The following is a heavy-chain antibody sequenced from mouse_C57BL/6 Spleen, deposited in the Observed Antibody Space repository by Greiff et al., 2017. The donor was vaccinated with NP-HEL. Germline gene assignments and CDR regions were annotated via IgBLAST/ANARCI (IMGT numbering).Heavy chain of an antibody. J-gene: IGHJ3*01. Sequence: QVQLQQPGAELVMPGASVKLSCKASGYTFTSYWMHWVKQRPGQGLEWIGEIDPSDSYTNYNQKFKGKSTLTVDKSSSTAYMQLSSLTSEDSAVYYCARGGKGLAYWGQGTLVTVSA. CDR3: ARGGKGLAY. D-gene: IGHD1-3*01. V-gene: IGHV1-69*01. CDR1: GYTFTSYW. CDR2: IDPSDSYT.